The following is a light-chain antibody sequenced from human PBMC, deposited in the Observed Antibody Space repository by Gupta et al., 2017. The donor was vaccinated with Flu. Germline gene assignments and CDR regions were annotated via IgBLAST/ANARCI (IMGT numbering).Light chain of an antibody. CDR1: NIGTKS. V-gene: IGLV3-21*02. CDR3: QVWDSTLNHVI. Sequence: SYVLTQPPSVSVAPGQPARITCGEDNIGTKSVHWYQQKPGQAPVLVVYDDSDRPSGIPERFSGSNSGNTAILTISRVEAGDEADYYCQVWDSTLNHVIFGGGTKLTVL. CDR2: DDS. J-gene: IGLJ2*01.